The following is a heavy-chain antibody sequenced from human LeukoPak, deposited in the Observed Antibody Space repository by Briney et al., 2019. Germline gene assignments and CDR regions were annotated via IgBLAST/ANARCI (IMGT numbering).Heavy chain of an antibody. V-gene: IGHV3-23*01. Sequence: GGSLRLSCAASGFTFSSYAMSWVRQAPGKGLEWVSAISGSGGSTYYADSVKGRFTISRDNSKNTLYLQMNSLRAKDTAVYYCAKDRGWIQLWFGAFDYWGQGTLVTVSS. J-gene: IGHJ4*02. CDR3: AKDRGWIQLWFGAFDY. CDR2: ISGSGGST. D-gene: IGHD5-18*01. CDR1: GFTFSSYA.